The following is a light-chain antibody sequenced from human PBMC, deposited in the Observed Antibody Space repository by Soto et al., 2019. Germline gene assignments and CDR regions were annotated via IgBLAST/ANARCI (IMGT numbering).Light chain of an antibody. CDR2: GAS. Sequence: EIVMTQSPATLSVSPGERATLSCRASQSVSSNLAWYQQKPGQAPRLLIYGASTRATGIPARFSGSGSGTEFTLPISSLQSQDFAVYYCQQYNNWPPWTFGQGNKVEI. V-gene: IGKV3-15*01. CDR1: QSVSSN. J-gene: IGKJ1*01. CDR3: QQYNNWPPWT.